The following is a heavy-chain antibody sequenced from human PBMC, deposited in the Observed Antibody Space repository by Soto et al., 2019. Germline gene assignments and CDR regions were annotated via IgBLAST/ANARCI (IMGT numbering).Heavy chain of an antibody. CDR3: ARAPGYSSSWFYYFDY. V-gene: IGHV4-59*08. D-gene: IGHD6-13*01. Sequence: SETLSLTCTVSGGSIGSYYWSWIRQPPGKGLEWIGYIYYSGSTNYNPSLKSRVTISVDTSKNQFSLKLSSVTAADTAVYYCARAPGYSSSWFYYFDYWGQGTLVTVSS. CDR2: IYYSGST. CDR1: GGSIGSYY. J-gene: IGHJ4*02.